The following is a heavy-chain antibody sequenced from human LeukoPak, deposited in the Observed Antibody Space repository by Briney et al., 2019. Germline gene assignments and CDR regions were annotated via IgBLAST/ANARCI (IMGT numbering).Heavy chain of an antibody. Sequence: PSETLSLTCTVSGGSISSYYWSWIRQPPGKGLEWIGYIYYSGSTNHNPSLKSRVTISVDTSKNQFSLKLSSVTAADTAVYYCARGHGDYVWFDPWGQGTLVTVSS. CDR3: ARGHGDYVWFDP. D-gene: IGHD4-17*01. CDR1: GGSISSYY. V-gene: IGHV4-59*01. CDR2: IYYSGST. J-gene: IGHJ5*02.